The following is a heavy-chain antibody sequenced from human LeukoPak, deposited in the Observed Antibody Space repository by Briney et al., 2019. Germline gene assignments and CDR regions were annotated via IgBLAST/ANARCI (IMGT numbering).Heavy chain of an antibody. CDR1: GGTFSSYA. D-gene: IGHD5-24*01. J-gene: IGHJ4*02. CDR2: IIPIFGTA. CDR3: ARRWLQLSYFDY. Sequence: SVKVSCKASGGTFSSYAIGWVRQAPGQGLEWMGGIIPIFGTANYAQKFQGRVTITADESTSTAYMELSSLRSEDTAVYYCARRWLQLSYFDYWGQGTLVTVSS. V-gene: IGHV1-69*13.